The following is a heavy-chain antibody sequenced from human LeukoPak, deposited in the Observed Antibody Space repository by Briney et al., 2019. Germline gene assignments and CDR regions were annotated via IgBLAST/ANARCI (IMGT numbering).Heavy chain of an antibody. CDR2: IGTAGDT. CDR1: GFTFSNYD. CDR3: ASSPAYSSSWYAIDN. J-gene: IGHJ4*02. V-gene: IGHV3-13*01. D-gene: IGHD6-13*01. Sequence: PGGSLRLSCAASGFTFSNYDMHWVRHAAGKGLEWVSGIGTAGDTYYPASVKGRFTISRENAKNSLYLQMNSLSAGDTAVYYCASSPAYSSSWYAIDNWGQGTLVTVSS.